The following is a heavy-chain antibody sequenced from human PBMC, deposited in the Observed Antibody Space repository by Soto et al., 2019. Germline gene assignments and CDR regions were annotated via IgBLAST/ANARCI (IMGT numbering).Heavy chain of an antibody. D-gene: IGHD1-1*01. Sequence: QVQLKESGPGLVQPSQTLSLTCTVSGGSISSGGYYWSWIRQHPGKGLEWIGYIYYSGSTYYNPSLKSRVTISVDTSKNPFSLKLNSVTAADTAVYYCARAWSLDYYGMDVWGQGNTVTVSS. J-gene: IGHJ6*02. CDR2: IYYSGST. V-gene: IGHV4-31*03. CDR1: GGSISSGGYY. CDR3: ARAWSLDYYGMDV.